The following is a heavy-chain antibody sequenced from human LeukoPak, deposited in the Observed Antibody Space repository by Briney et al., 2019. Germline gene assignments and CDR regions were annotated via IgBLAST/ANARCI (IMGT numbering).Heavy chain of an antibody. J-gene: IGHJ4*02. CDR2: INPNSGGT. CDR3: AGEWSSYYYGSGREYYFDY. CDR1: GYTFTGYY. Sequence: ASVKVSCKASGYTFTGYYMHWVRQAPGQGLEWMGWINPNSGGTNYAQKFQGRVTMTRDTSISTAYMELSRLRSDDTAVYYCAGEWSSYYYGSGREYYFDYWGQGTLVTVSS. D-gene: IGHD3-10*01. V-gene: IGHV1-2*02.